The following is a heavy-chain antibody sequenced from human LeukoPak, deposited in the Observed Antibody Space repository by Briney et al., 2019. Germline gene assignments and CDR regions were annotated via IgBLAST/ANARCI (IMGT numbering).Heavy chain of an antibody. J-gene: IGHJ4*02. CDR3: AKAGAVYFDWLLYPNLDY. Sequence: GGSLRLSCAASGFTFSSYAMSWVRQAPGKGLEWVSDISGSGGSTYYADSVKGRFTISRDNSKNTLYLQMNSLRAEDTAVYYCAKAGAVYFDWLLYPNLDYWGQGTLVTVSS. D-gene: IGHD3-9*01. V-gene: IGHV3-23*01. CDR1: GFTFSSYA. CDR2: ISGSGGST.